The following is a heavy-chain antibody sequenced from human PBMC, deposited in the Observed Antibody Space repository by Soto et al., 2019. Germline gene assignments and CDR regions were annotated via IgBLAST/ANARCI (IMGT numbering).Heavy chain of an antibody. Sequence: GGSLRLSCAASGFHFDRYPMSWVRQAPGKGLEWVSSISGTSGHTYYADSVRGRFTIARENSKNTLFLQMSSLRAEDTAVYYCPKDPPISRSTNGVCPRDDMDVWGQGTTVTVSS. CDR1: GFHFDRYP. CDR2: ISGTSGHT. J-gene: IGHJ6*02. V-gene: IGHV3-23*01. CDR3: PKDPPISRSTNGVCPRDDMDV. D-gene: IGHD2-8*01.